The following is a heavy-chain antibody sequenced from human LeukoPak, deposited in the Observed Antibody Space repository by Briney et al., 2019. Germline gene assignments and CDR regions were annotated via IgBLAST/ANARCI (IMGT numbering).Heavy chain of an antibody. V-gene: IGHV3-33*01. Sequence: GGSLRLSCAASGFTFSSYGMHWVRQAPGKGLEWVAVIWYDGSNKYYADSVKGRPTISRDNSKNTLYLQMNSLRAEDTAVYYCARDVYYYGSGIDYWGQGTLVTVSS. CDR2: IWYDGSNK. CDR3: ARDVYYYGSGIDY. J-gene: IGHJ4*02. CDR1: GFTFSSYG. D-gene: IGHD3-10*01.